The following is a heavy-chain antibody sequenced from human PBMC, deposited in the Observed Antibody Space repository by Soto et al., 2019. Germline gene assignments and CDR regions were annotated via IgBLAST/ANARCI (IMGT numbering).Heavy chain of an antibody. Sequence: PGGSLRLSCAASGFTFSSYSMNWVRQAPGKGLEWVSSISSSSYIYYADSVKGRFTISRDNAKNSLYLQMNSLRAEDTAVYYCARDAVSYGSGIYGMDVWGQGTTVTVSS. CDR1: GFTFSSYS. J-gene: IGHJ6*02. V-gene: IGHV3-21*01. D-gene: IGHD3-10*01. CDR2: ISSSSYI. CDR3: ARDAVSYGSGIYGMDV.